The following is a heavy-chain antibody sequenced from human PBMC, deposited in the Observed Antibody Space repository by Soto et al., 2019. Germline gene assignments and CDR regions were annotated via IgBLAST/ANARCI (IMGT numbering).Heavy chain of an antibody. V-gene: IGHV3-74*01. D-gene: IGHD2-2*01. CDR3: VXDGHCMTTSCYGNWFDP. CDR1: GFTFSTYW. J-gene: IGHJ5*02. CDR2: INSDASHT. Sequence: GGSLRLSWAASGFTFSTYWMHWIRQVPGKGLEWVSRINSDASHTYYADSVKGRFTIPRDNAKNTLHLEMNSLRAEDTAVYYCVXDGHCMTTSCYGNWFDPWGQGTLVTVSS.